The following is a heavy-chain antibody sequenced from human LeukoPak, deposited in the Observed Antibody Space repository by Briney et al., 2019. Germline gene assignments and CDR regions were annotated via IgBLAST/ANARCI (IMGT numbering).Heavy chain of an antibody. CDR1: GFTFGNFE. CDR3: FFYTWGY. Sequence: GGSLRLSCAASGFTFGNFEMNWARQAPGKGLEWISYISPSGITTYYADSVKGRFTISRDNAKSSLYLQMSSLRAEDTAVYYCFFYTWGYWGQGTLVTVSS. J-gene: IGHJ4*02. CDR2: ISPSGITT. V-gene: IGHV3-48*03. D-gene: IGHD3-16*01.